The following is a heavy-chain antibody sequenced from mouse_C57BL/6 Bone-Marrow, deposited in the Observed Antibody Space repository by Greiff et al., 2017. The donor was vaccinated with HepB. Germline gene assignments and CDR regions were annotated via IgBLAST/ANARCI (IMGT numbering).Heavy chain of an antibody. CDR2: IDPENGDT. J-gene: IGHJ3*01. Sequence: EVKLMESGAELVRPGASVKLSCTASGFNIKDDYMHWVKQRPEQGLEWIGWIDPENGDTEYASKFQGKATITADTSSNTAYLQLSSLTSEDTAVYYCIPLLRYPFAYWGQVTLVTVSA. D-gene: IGHD1-1*01. V-gene: IGHV14-4*01. CDR3: IPLLRYPFAY. CDR1: GFNIKDDY.